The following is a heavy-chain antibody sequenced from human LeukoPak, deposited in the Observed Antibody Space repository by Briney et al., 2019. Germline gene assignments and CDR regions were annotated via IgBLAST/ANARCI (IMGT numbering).Heavy chain of an antibody. CDR2: IYYSGST. J-gene: IGHJ4*02. CDR3: ARAGYDSSGYSTYYFDY. Sequence: LRLSCAASGFTFSDYYMSWIRQHPGKGLEWIGYIYYSGSTYYNPSLKSRVTISIDTSKNQFSLKLSSVTAADTAVYYCARAGYDSSGYSTYYFDYWGQGTLVTVSS. CDR1: GFTFSDYY. V-gene: IGHV4-31*02. D-gene: IGHD3-22*01.